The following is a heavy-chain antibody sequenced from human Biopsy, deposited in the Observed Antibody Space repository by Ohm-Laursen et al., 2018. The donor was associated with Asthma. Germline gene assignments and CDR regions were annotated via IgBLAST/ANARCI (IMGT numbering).Heavy chain of an antibody. J-gene: IGHJ4*02. D-gene: IGHD6-19*01. CDR1: GFTFSTYG. CDR2: IAWDGINS. CDR3: ARESSVAGSSDFDY. V-gene: IGHV3-30*03. Sequence: SLRLSCTATGFTFSTYGMHWVRQAPGKGLEWVAFIAWDGINSYYADSVKGRFTISRDNSKNTLYLQMNSLRAEDTAVYYCARESSVAGSSDFDYWGQGTLVTVSS.